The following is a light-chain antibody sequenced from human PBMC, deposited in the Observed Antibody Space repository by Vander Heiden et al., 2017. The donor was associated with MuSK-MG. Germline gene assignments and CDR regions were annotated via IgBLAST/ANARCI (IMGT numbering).Light chain of an antibody. CDR2: GAS. J-gene: IGKJ2*01. Sequence: EIVMTQSPATLSVSPRERATLPCRASQSVSSNLAWYQQKPGQAPRLLNYGASTRATGIPARFSGSGSGTEFTLTISSLQAEDFAVYYWQQYNNWPPAFGQGTKLEIK. CDR1: QSVSSN. CDR3: QQYNNWPPA. V-gene: IGKV3-15*01.